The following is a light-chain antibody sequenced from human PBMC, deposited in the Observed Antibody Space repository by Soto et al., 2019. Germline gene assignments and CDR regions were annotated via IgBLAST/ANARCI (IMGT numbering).Light chain of an antibody. CDR3: QQSYMDPIT. J-gene: IGKJ5*01. CDR2: DAS. Sequence: DIQMTQSPAARSESVGKRVTITCRASQSISTYLNWYQKKPGKAPNLLIYDASRLQSGVPSRFSGSGGGTAFTLSISSVQPEDFATYFCQQSYMDPITFGQGTRLEIK. CDR1: QSISTY. V-gene: IGKV1-39*01.